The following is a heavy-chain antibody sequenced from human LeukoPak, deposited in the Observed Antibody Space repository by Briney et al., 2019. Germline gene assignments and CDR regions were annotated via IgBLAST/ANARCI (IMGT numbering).Heavy chain of an antibody. V-gene: IGHV4-59*08. J-gene: IGHJ5*02. Sequence: SETLSLTCTVSGGSISSYYWSWIRQPPGKGLEWIGYIYYSGSTYYNPSLKSRVTISVDTSKNQFSLRLTSVTAADTAVYYCARHVIVVVPAATEFDPWGQGTLVTVSS. CDR3: ARHVIVVVPAATEFDP. CDR1: GGSISSYY. D-gene: IGHD2-2*01. CDR2: IYYSGST.